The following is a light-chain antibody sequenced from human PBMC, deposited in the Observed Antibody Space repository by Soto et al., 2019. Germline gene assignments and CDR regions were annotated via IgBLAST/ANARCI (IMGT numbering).Light chain of an antibody. J-gene: IGLJ1*01. V-gene: IGLV2-18*02. CDR2: EVT. CDR3: CSYAGSRTCV. Sequence: QSAPTQPRSVSGSPGQSVTISCTGTSSDVDSYNRVSWYQQPPGTAPKLMIYEVTNRPSGVPDRFSGSKSGNTASLTISGLQAEDEADYYCCSYAGSRTCVFGTGTKLTVL. CDR1: SSDVDSYNR.